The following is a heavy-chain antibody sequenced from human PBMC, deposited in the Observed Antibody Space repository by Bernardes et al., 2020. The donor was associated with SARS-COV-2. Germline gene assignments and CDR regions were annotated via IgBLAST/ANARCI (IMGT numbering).Heavy chain of an antibody. J-gene: IGHJ6*02. D-gene: IGHD4-17*01. V-gene: IGHV3-13*01. CDR1: GFTLSNLD. Sequence: GGSLRLSCAASGFTLSNLDIHWVRKARGKGLEWVSSFGTAGDTYYADSVKGRFTTSRENAKNSVNLQMNGLRAADTAVYYCVRATTERYYSAMDVGGQGTTVTVSS. CDR3: VRATTERYYSAMDV. CDR2: FGTAGDT.